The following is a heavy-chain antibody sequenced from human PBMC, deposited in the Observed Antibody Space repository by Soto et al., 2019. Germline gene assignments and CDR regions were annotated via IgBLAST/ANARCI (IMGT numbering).Heavy chain of an antibody. J-gene: IGHJ5*02. Sequence: SQTLSLTCTVSGGSISSSSYYWGWIRQPPGKGLEWIGSIYYSGSTYYNPSLKSRVTISVDTSKNQFSLKLSSVTAADTAVYYCARDDIVVVPAALMRDNNWFDPWGQGTLVTVSS. CDR2: IYYSGST. D-gene: IGHD2-2*01. CDR3: ARDDIVVVPAALMRDNNWFDP. CDR1: GGSISSSSYY. V-gene: IGHV4-39*01.